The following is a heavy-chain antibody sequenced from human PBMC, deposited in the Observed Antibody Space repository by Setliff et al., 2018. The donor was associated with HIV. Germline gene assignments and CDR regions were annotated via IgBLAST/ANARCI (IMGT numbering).Heavy chain of an antibody. V-gene: IGHV1-2*02. CDR3: ARDGRYCSGGSCFTNRASYYYYYMDV. CDR1: RCTFTGHY. J-gene: IGHJ6*03. CDR2: INPSSGGA. D-gene: IGHD2-15*01. Sequence: ASVKVSCKASRCTFTGHYMHWVRQAPGQGLEWVGWINPSSGGANYAQKFQGRVTMTRDTSISTAYMELSRLTSDDTAVYYCARDGRYCSGGSCFTNRASYYYYYMDVWGKGTTVTVSS.